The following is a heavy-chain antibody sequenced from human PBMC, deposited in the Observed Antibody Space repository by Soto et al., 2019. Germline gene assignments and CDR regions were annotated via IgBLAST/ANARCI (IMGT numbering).Heavy chain of an antibody. Sequence: QVQLQESGPGLVKPSQTLSLSCTVSGGSISSVNYYWSWIRQDPGKGLEWIGYIDYSGSTSYKPXLERRSTMSIXXSXNXXSLKLRSVTAADTAVYYCARGYDSSGYFVPYYFDIWGQGTLVTVSS. J-gene: IGHJ4*02. V-gene: IGHV4-31*03. CDR2: IDYSGST. CDR3: ARGYDSSGYFVPYYFDI. CDR1: GGSISSVNYY. D-gene: IGHD3-22*01.